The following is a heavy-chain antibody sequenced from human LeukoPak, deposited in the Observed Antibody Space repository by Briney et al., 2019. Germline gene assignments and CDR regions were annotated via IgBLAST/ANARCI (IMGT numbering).Heavy chain of an antibody. CDR2: INTNTGNP. D-gene: IGHD1-26*01. J-gene: IGHJ3*02. CDR3: ARDPPRSHGAFDI. Sequence: GASVKVSCKTSGYTFTTYPMNWVRQAPGQGLEWMGWINTNTGNPTYAQGFTGRFVFSLDTSVSTANLQITSPKAEDTAVYYCARDPPRSHGAFDIWGQGTMVTVSS. V-gene: IGHV7-4-1*02. CDR1: GYTFTTYP.